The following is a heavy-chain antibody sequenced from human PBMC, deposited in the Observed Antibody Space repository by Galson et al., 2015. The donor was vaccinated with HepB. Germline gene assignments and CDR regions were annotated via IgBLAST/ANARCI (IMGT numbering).Heavy chain of an antibody. CDR3: VKDDKGNWKGNAANFDY. V-gene: IGHV3-64D*06. J-gene: IGHJ4*02. CDR1: GFTFSSYA. CDR2: ISSNGGST. Sequence: SLRLSCAASGFTFSSYAMHWVRQAPGKGLEYVSAISSNGGSTYYADSVKGRFTISRDNSKNTLYLQMSSLRAEDTAVYYCVKDDKGNWKGNAANFDYWGQGTLVTVSS. D-gene: IGHD1-20*01.